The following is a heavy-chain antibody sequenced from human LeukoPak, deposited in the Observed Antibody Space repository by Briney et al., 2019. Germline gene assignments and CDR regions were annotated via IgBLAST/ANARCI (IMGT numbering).Heavy chain of an antibody. D-gene: IGHD3-9*01. Sequence: GGSLRLSCAASGFTFSSYAMSWVRQAPGKGLEWVSAISGSGGSTYYADSVKGRFTISRDNSKNTLYLRMNSLRAEDTAVYYCAKGRYFDWSFDYWGQGTLVTVSS. CDR1: GFTFSSYA. V-gene: IGHV3-23*01. CDR2: ISGSGGST. CDR3: AKGRYFDWSFDY. J-gene: IGHJ4*02.